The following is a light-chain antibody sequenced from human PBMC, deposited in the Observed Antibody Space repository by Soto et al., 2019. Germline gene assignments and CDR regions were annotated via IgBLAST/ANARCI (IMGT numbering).Light chain of an antibody. Sequence: EIVLTQSPGTLSLSPGERATLSCRASQSVSSSYLAWYQQKPGQAPRLLIYGESSRATGIPDRFSGSGSGTDFTLTISRLEPEDFAVYYCHQDVSSPLTFGGGTKVEIK. CDR2: GES. CDR3: HQDVSSPLT. CDR1: QSVSSSY. J-gene: IGKJ4*01. V-gene: IGKV3-20*01.